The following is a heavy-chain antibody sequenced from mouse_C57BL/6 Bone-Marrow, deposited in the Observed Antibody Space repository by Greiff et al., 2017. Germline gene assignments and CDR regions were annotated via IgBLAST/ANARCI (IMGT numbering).Heavy chain of an antibody. V-gene: IGHV1-64*01. CDR1: GYTFTSYW. Sequence: VQLVESGAELVKPGASVKLSCKASGYTFTSYWMHWVKQRPGQGLEWIGMIHPNSGSTNYNEKFKSKATLTVDKSSSTAYMQLSSLTSEDSAVYYCAREDGYYIYYYAMDYWGQGTSVTVSS. CDR3: AREDGYYIYYYAMDY. J-gene: IGHJ4*01. D-gene: IGHD2-3*01. CDR2: IHPNSGST.